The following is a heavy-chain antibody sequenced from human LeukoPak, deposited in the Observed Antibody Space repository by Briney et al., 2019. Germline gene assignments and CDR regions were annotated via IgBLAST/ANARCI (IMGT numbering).Heavy chain of an antibody. CDR3: AGVREDNYPRYFDL. D-gene: IGHD2-15*01. CDR2: IYYSGST. J-gene: IGHJ2*01. V-gene: IGHV4-59*01. Sequence: SETLSLTCTVSGGSISSYYWSWIRQPPGRGLEWIGYIYYSGSTNYNPSLKSRVTISVDTSKNQFSLKLSSVTAADTAVYYCAGVREDNYPRYFDLWGRGTLVTVSS. CDR1: GGSISSYY.